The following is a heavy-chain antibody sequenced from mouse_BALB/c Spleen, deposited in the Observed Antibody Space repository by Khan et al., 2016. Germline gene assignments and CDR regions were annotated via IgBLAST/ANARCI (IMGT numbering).Heavy chain of an antibody. V-gene: IGHV1-7*01. CDR1: DYIFTSYW. CDR3: GREGYSGSSAYFDY. CDR2: IAPSTGYT. J-gene: IGHJ2*01. Sequence: QVQLQQPGTELAKPGASVKMSCKASDYIFTSYWLHWVKQRPGQGLEWIGYIAPSTGYTEYNQNFKDKATLTADKSSTTAYMQLSSLTSEDSAVYCCGREGYSGSSAYFDYWGQGTTLTVSS. D-gene: IGHD1-1*01.